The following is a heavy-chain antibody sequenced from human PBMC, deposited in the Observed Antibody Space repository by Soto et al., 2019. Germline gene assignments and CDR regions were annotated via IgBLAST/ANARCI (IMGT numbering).Heavy chain of an antibody. J-gene: IGHJ6*02. CDR1: GFTVSSNY. V-gene: IGHV3-53*04. D-gene: IGHD1-1*01. Sequence: GGSLRLSCAASGFTVSSNYMSWVRQAPGKGLEWVSVIYSGGSTYYADSVKGRFTISRHNSKNTLYLQMNSLRAEDTAVYYCARGARYNWNDNYGMDVWCQGTTVTVSS. CDR2: IYSGGST. CDR3: ARGARYNWNDNYGMDV.